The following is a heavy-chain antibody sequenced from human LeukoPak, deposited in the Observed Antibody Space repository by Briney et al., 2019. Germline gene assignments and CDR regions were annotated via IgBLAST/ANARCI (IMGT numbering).Heavy chain of an antibody. D-gene: IGHD3-9*01. CDR2: ISYSGST. Sequence: SETLSLTCTVSGGSISSYYWSWIRQPPGKGLGYIGYISYSGSTNYNPSLKSRVTISIDRSKNQFSPKLSSVTAADTAVYYCASVTTDYYSYFDYWGQGTQVTVSS. CDR3: ASVTTDYYSYFDY. V-gene: IGHV4-59*01. J-gene: IGHJ4*02. CDR1: GGSISSYY.